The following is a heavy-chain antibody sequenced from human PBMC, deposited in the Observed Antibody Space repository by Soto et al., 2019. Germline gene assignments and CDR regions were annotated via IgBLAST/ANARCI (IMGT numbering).Heavy chain of an antibody. D-gene: IGHD3-10*01. CDR2: ISPYNGNT. J-gene: IGHJ5*02. CDR3: ARYYYASGSYYKTWFDT. V-gene: IGHV1-18*01. CDR1: GYTFTNYG. Sequence: QVQLVQSGSEVKKPGASVKVSCKASGYTFTNYGISWVRQAPGQGLEWMGWISPYNGNTLYAQKLQGRVTMTTDTPTSTAYMELRSLGSDDTAVYYCARYYYASGSYYKTWFDTWGQGTLVTVSS.